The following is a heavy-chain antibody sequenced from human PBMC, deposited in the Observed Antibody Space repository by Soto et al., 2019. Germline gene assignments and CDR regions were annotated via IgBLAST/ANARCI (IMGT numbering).Heavy chain of an antibody. V-gene: IGHV3-11*05. Sequence: QVQLVESGGGLVKPGGSLRLSCAASGFTFSDYYMSWIRQAPGKGLEWVSYISSSSSYTNYADSVKGRFTISRDNAKNSLDLQMNNLRAEDTGVYYWAGAVYSSSWPYFDLWGRGTLVPVPS. CDR2: ISSSSSYT. CDR3: AGAVYSSSWPYFDL. J-gene: IGHJ2*01. D-gene: IGHD6-13*01. CDR1: GFTFSDYY.